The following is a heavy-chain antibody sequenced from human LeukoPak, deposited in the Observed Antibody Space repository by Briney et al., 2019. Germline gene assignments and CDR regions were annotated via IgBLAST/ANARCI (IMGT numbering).Heavy chain of an antibody. CDR2: IYTSGST. CDR3: ARDCSSTSCYRYYFDY. D-gene: IGHD2-2*01. V-gene: IGHV4-4*07. CDR1: GGSISSYY. J-gene: IGHJ4*02. Sequence: SETLSLTCTVSGGSISSYYWSWIRQPAGKGLEWIGRIYTSGSTNYNPSLKSRVTMSVDTSKNQFSLKLSSVTAADTAVYYCARDCSSTSCYRYYFDYWGQGTLATVSS.